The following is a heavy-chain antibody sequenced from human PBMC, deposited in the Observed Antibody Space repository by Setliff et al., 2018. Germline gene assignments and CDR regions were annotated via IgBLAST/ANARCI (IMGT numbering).Heavy chain of an antibody. V-gene: IGHV3-30-3*01. CDR1: GFTISYYA. J-gene: IGHJ4*02. Sequence: GGSLRLSCAASGFTISYYAIHWVRQAPGKGLEWVAVSRYAENYQYYADSVKGRFTISRDNSENTLYLQMNSLKTEDTALYYCTTDWSRGDSGNYLRLDYWGPGTLVTVSS. CDR2: SRYAENYQ. CDR3: TTDWSRGDSGNYLRLDY. D-gene: IGHD3-10*01.